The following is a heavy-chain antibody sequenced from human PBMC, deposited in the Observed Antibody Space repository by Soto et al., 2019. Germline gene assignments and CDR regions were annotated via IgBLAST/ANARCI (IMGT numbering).Heavy chain of an antibody. CDR1: GFTFSDYY. V-gene: IGHV3-11*05. D-gene: IGHD3-10*01. CDR3: ARVDYYYGSGSENAAFDI. CDR2: ISSSSSYT. J-gene: IGHJ3*02. Sequence: GGSLRLSCAASGFTFSDYYMSWIRQAPGKGLEWVSYISSSSSYTNYADSVKGRFTISRDNAKNSLYLQMNSLRAEDAAVYYCARVDYYYGSGSENAAFDIWGQGTMVTVSS.